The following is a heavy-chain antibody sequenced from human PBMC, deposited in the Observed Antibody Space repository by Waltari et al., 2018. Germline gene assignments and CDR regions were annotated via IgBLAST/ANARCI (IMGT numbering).Heavy chain of an antibody. J-gene: IGHJ4*02. Sequence: EVQLVESGGTLVQPGGSLRLSCAASGFTFGGYWMTGVRQAPGKGLEWVTNLKQDESEKFYVDSVKGRFTISRDNAKNSLFLQINSLRAEDTAVYYCARQGVCTGRYCYFDYWGQGTLVTVSS. V-gene: IGHV3-7*01. CDR3: ARQGVCTGRYCYFDY. D-gene: IGHD2-8*02. CDR1: GFTFGGYW. CDR2: LKQDESEK.